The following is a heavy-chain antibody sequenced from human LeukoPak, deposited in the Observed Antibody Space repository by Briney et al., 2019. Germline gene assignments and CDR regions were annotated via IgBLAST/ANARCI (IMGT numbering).Heavy chain of an antibody. V-gene: IGHV3-11*01. D-gene: IGHD3-22*01. CDR2: ISSSGSTI. CDR3: ARLHLDYYDSSGYCDY. J-gene: IGHJ4*02. CDR1: GFTFSDYY. Sequence: PGGSLRLPCAASGFTFSDYYMSWIRQAPGKGLEWVSYISSSGSTIYYADSVKGRFTISRDNAKNSLYLQMNSLRAEDTAVYYCARLHLDYYDSSGYCDYWGQGTLVTVSS.